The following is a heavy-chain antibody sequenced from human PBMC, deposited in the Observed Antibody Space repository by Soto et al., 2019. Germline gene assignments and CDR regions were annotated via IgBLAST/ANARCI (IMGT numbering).Heavy chain of an antibody. V-gene: IGHV4-59*08. CDR1: GGSISSYY. CDR3: VRRQGSSWYNHGDWFDP. D-gene: IGHD6-13*01. J-gene: IGHJ5*02. Sequence: SETLSLTCTVSGGSISSYYWSWIRQPPGKGLEWIGYIYYSGSTNYNPSLKSRVTISVDTSKNQFSLKLSSVTAADTAVYYCVRRQGSSWYNHGDWFDPWGQGTLVTVSS. CDR2: IYYSGST.